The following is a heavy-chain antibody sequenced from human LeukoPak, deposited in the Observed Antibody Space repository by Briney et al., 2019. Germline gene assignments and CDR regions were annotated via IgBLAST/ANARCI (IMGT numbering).Heavy chain of an antibody. V-gene: IGHV3-9*01. CDR1: GFSFDDYA. CDR2: ISWNSDTI. Sequence: GRSLRLSCAASGFSFDDYAMHWVRQTPGKGREWVSGISWNSDTIGYADSVKGRFTISRDNAKNSLYLQMNSLRGEDTALYYCAKDISGTYLAALDYWGQGTLVTVSS. J-gene: IGHJ4*02. CDR3: AKDISGTYLAALDY. D-gene: IGHD1-26*01.